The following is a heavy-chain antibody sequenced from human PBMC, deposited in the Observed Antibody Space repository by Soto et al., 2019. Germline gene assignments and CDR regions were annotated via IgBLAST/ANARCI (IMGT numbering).Heavy chain of an antibody. V-gene: IGHV3-30*03. J-gene: IGHJ4*02. CDR2: ISFDGSDK. Sequence: QVQVVESGGGVVKPGRSLRLSCEASGFTFRSHGMHWVRQAPGKGLEWVAVISFDGSDKYYADSVRGRFAISRHNSQKTLHLEMNTLRPEDTAVYYCVRTTRGYTYGLDFWGQGTLVTVSS. CDR3: VRTTRGYTYGLDF. CDR1: GFTFRSHG. D-gene: IGHD5-18*01.